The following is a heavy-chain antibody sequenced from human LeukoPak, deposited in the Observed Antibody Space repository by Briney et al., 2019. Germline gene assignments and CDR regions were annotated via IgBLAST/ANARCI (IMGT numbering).Heavy chain of an antibody. CDR1: GGSISSSSYY. V-gene: IGHV4-39*01. CDR2: IYYSGST. Sequence: SETLSLTCTVSGGSISSSSYYWGWIRQPPGKGLEWIGSIYYSGSTYYNLSLKSRVTISVDTSKNQFSLKLSSVTAADTAVYYCARGYYDFWSGYYTADAFDIWGQGTMVTVSS. CDR3: ARGYYDFWSGYYTADAFDI. D-gene: IGHD3-3*01. J-gene: IGHJ3*02.